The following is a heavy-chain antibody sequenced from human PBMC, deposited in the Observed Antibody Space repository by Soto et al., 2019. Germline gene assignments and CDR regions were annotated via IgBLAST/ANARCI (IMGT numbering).Heavy chain of an antibody. D-gene: IGHD5-12*01. CDR1: GFTFSTYS. CDR3: VRDYGYAFDY. Sequence: EVQLVESGGGLVQPGGSLRLSCAASGFTFSTYSMNWVRQAPGKGLEWVSYIPIGSSNTYYADSVKGRFTISRDNAKDSLYLQMNSLRAEDTAVYYCVRDYGYAFDYWGQGTLVTVSS. J-gene: IGHJ4*02. V-gene: IGHV3-48*01. CDR2: IPIGSSNT.